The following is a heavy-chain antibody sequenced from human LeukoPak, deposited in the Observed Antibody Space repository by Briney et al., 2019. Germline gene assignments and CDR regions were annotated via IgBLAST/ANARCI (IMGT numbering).Heavy chain of an antibody. J-gene: IGHJ4*02. CDR1: GYTFTSYY. CDR3: ATTQEEYSSYGGFDY. CDR2: INPSGGST. V-gene: IGHV1-46*01. D-gene: IGHD6-6*01. Sequence: ASVKVSCKASGYTFTSYYMHWVRQAPGQGLEWMGIINPSGGSTSYAQKFQGRVTMTRDTSTSTVYMELSSLRAEDTAVYYCATTQEEYSSYGGFDYWGQGTLVTVSS.